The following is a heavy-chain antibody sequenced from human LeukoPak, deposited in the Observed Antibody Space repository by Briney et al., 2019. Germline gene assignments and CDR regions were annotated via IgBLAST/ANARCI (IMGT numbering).Heavy chain of an antibody. J-gene: IGHJ4*02. V-gene: IGHV3-7*01. CDR1: GFTFSSYW. D-gene: IGHD3-10*01. CDR2: IKQDGSEK. Sequence: PGGSLRLSCAVSGFTFSSYWMSWVRQAPGKGLEWVANIKQDGSEKYYVDSVKGRFTISRDNAKNSLYLQMNSLRAEDTAVYYCARALEELLWFGELSPYFDYWGQGTLVTVSS. CDR3: ARALEELLWFGELSPYFDY.